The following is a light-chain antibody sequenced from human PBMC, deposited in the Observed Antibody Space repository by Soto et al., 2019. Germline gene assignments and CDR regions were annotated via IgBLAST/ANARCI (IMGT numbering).Light chain of an antibody. J-gene: IGLJ2*01. V-gene: IGLV2-23*01. CDR1: NSDVGIYNL. CDR3: CSYISNTVV. Sequence: QSVLTQPASVSGSPGQSIAVSCTGINSDVGIYNLVSWYQHHPGKAPKLVIYEGTKRPSGVSSRFSGSKSGNTASLTISGLQAEDEGDYYCCSYISNTVVFGGGTQLTVL. CDR2: EGT.